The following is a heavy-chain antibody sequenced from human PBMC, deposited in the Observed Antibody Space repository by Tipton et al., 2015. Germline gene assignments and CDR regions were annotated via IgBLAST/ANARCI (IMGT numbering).Heavy chain of an antibody. CDR3: ACQDYDSLTRDYQTVDY. Sequence: TLSLTCAVSAYSIGSDYYWGWIRQPPGKGLEWIGSISHSGNTYYNPSLKSRVTMSRDTPKNQFSLKLTSVTAADTAVYYCACQDYDSLTRDYQTVDYWGQGTLVTVSS. CDR1: AYSIGSDYY. J-gene: IGHJ4*02. D-gene: IGHD3-9*01. V-gene: IGHV4-38-2*01. CDR2: ISHSGNT.